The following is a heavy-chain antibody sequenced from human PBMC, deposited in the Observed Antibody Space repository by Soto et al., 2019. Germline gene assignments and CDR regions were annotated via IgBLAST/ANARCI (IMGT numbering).Heavy chain of an antibody. D-gene: IGHD4-17*01. CDR3: AREDYGGNSGDAFDI. CDR1: GYTFTSHG. CDR2: ISAYNGNT. V-gene: IGHV1-18*04. J-gene: IGHJ3*02. Sequence: GASVKVSCKASGYTFTSHGISWVRQAPGQGLEWMGWISAYNGNTNYAQKLQGRVTMTTDTSTSTAYMELSSLRSEDTAVYYCAREDYGGNSGDAFDIWGQGTMVTVSS.